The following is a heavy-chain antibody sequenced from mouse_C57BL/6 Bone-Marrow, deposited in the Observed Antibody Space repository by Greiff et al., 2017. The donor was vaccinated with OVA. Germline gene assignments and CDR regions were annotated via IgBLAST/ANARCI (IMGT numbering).Heavy chain of an antibody. Sequence: LVESGAELARPGASVKLSCKASGYTFTSYGISWVKQRTGQGLEWIGEIYPRSGNTYYNEKFKGKATLTADKSSSTAYMELRSLTSEDSAVYFCARKGGYYYYYAMDYWGQGTSVTVSS. CDR2: IYPRSGNT. V-gene: IGHV1-81*01. CDR1: GYTFTSYG. D-gene: IGHD2-3*01. CDR3: ARKGGYYYYYAMDY. J-gene: IGHJ4*01.